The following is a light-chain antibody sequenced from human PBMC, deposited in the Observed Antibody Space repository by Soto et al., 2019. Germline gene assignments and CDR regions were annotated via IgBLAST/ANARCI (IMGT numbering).Light chain of an antibody. J-gene: IGKJ1*01. Sequence: EIVLTQSPATLSLSPGERATLSCRASQSVGSYLAWYQQKPGQAPRLLIYETSNRATGIPARFSGSGSGTDFTLTISRLEDDDVADYYYQQSSSSPRTFGQGTKVEIK. CDR1: QSVGSY. CDR3: QQSSSSPRT. V-gene: IGKV3-11*01. CDR2: ETS.